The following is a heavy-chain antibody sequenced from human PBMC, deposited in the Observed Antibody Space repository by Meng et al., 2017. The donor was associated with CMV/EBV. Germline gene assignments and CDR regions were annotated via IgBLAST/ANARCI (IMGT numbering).Heavy chain of an antibody. D-gene: IGHD1-26*01. CDR3: ARGVGGTLWHDY. Sequence: ASVKVSCKASGYTFTGYYMHWVRQAPGQGLEWMGWINPDSGGTNYAQKFQGRVTMTGDTSISTAYMELSSLRSDDTAVYYCARGVGGTLWHDYWGQGTLVTVSS. CDR1: GYTFTGYY. J-gene: IGHJ4*02. CDR2: INPDSGGT. V-gene: IGHV1-2*02.